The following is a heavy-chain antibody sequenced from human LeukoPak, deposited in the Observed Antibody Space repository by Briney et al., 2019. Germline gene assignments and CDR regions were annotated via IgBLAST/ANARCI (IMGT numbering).Heavy chain of an antibody. Sequence: GGPLRLSCAASGFTFSSNYMSWVRQAPGKGLEWVSVIYSGGSTYYADSVKGRFTISRDNSKNTLYLQMNSLRAEDTAVYYCAKAYYYDSSGYYDRFDYWGQGTLVTVSS. CDR1: GFTFSSNY. V-gene: IGHV3-53*01. CDR2: IYSGGST. D-gene: IGHD3-22*01. CDR3: AKAYYYDSSGYYDRFDY. J-gene: IGHJ4*02.